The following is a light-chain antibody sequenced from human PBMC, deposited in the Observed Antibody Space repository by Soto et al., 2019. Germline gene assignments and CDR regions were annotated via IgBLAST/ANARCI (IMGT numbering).Light chain of an antibody. V-gene: IGLV1-44*01. CDR3: AAWDDSLNGGV. CDR1: SSNIGSNT. J-gene: IGLJ3*02. CDR2: KNN. Sequence: QSVLTQPPSASGTPGQRVTISCSGSSSNIGSNTVNWYQQLPGTAPKLLIYKNNQWPSGVPDRFSGSKSGTSASLAISGLQSEDEADYHCAAWDDSLNGGVFGGGTKLTVL.